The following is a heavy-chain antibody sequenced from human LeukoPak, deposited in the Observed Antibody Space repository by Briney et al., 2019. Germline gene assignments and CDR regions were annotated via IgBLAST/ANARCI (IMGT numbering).Heavy chain of an antibody. CDR3: ARENWNQPLYYFDY. CDR2: INWIWGST. D-gene: IGHD1-1*01. V-gene: IGHV3-20*04. J-gene: IGHJ4*02. CDR1: GFTFDDYG. Sequence: AGGSLRLSCAASGFTFDDYGMSWVRQAPGKGLEWGSVINWIWGSTGCADSVKGRFTISRDNAKNSLYLQMNSLRAEDTALYYCARENWNQPLYYFDYWGQGTLVTVSS.